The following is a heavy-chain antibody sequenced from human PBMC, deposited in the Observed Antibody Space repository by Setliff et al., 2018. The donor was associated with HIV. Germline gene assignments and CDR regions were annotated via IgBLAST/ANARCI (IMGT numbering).Heavy chain of an antibody. J-gene: IGHJ4*02. CDR1: GGSLSDHY. CDR3: ARGPLLLYY. CDR2: INHSGST. D-gene: IGHD2-15*01. Sequence: SETLSLTCAVYGGSLSDHYWSWIRQPPGKGLEWIGEINHSGSTNYNPSLKSRVTISVDTSKNQFSLKLSSVTAADTAVYYCARGPLLLYYWGQGTLVTVSS. V-gene: IGHV4-34*01.